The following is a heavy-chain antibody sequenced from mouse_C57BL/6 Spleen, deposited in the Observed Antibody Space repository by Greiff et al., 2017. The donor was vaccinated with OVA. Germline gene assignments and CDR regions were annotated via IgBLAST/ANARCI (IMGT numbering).Heavy chain of an antibody. Sequence: VKLMESGAELVRPGTSVKVSCKASGYAFTNYLIEWVKQRPGQGLEWIGVINPGSGGTNYNEKFKGKATLTADKSSSTAYMQLSSLTSEDSAVYFCARLLLRYYAMDYWGQGTSVTVSS. V-gene: IGHV1-54*01. CDR3: ARLLLRYYAMDY. D-gene: IGHD1-1*01. CDR2: INPGSGGT. J-gene: IGHJ4*01. CDR1: GYAFTNYL.